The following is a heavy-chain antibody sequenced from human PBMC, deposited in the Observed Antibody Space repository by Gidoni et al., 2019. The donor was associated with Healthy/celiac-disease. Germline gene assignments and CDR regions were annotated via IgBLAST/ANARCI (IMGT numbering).Heavy chain of an antibody. Sequence: SSSSYTNYADSVKGRFTISRDNAKNSLYLQMNSLRAEDMAVYYCARGRQQLGRYYFDYWGQGTLVTVSS. V-gene: IGHV3-11*06. CDR2: SSSSYT. CDR3: ARGRQQLGRYYFDY. D-gene: IGHD6-13*01. J-gene: IGHJ4*02.